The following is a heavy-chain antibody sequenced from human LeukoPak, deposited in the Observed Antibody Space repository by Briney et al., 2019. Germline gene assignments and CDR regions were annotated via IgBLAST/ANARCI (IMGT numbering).Heavy chain of an antibody. D-gene: IGHD3-16*02. CDR2: TYYRSKWYN. CDR3: ARDMITFGGVIVPWGMDV. V-gene: IGHV6-1*01. J-gene: IGHJ6*02. Sequence: SQTLSLTCAISGDSVSSNSAAWNWIRQSPSRGLEWLGRTYYRSKWYNDYAVSVKSRITINPDTSKNQFSLQLNSVTPEDTAEYYCARDMITFGGVIVPWGMDVWGQGTTVTVSS. CDR1: GDSVSSNSAA.